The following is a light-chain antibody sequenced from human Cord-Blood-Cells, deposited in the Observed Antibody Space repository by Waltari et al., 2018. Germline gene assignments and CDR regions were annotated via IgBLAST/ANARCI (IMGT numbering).Light chain of an antibody. CDR3: SSYTSSSTLV. Sequence: QSALTQPASVSGSPGQSITISCTGTSSDGGGYNYVSWYQQHPGKAPKLMIYDVSNRPSGVSNRFSGSKSGNTASLTISGLQAEHEADYYCSSYTSSSTLVFGGGTKLTVL. CDR2: DVS. CDR1: SSDGGGYNY. J-gene: IGLJ3*02. V-gene: IGLV2-14*03.